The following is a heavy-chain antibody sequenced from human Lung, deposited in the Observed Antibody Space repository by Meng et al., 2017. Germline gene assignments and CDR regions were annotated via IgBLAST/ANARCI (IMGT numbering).Heavy chain of an antibody. CDR1: GYTFTSYG. D-gene: IGHD6-6*01. V-gene: IGHV1-18*01. J-gene: IGHJ4*02. CDR3: ARDGTGLAARSASGY. Sequence: QVQLVQAGAEGKEPGGSVKVTCKASGYTFTSYGISWVRQAPGQGLEWMGWISAYNGNTNYAQKLQGRVTMTTDTSTSTAYMELRSLRSDDTAVYYCARDGTGLAARSASGYWGQGTLVTVSS. CDR2: ISAYNGNT.